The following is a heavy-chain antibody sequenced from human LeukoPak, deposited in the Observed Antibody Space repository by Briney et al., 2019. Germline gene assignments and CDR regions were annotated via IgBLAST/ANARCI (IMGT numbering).Heavy chain of an antibody. CDR1: GDSISSGDYY. J-gene: IGHJ4*02. CDR3: AGAVTGYYLSHYYFPY. D-gene: IGHD3-9*01. CDR2: IYYNGIT. Sequence: SETLSLTCTVSGDSISSGDYYWTWIRQPPGKGREWIGYIYYNGITYYNPSLKSRVIISVDQPKKQFSLKLSSVTAADTAVYYCAGAVTGYYLSHYYFPYWGRGTPVTVSS. V-gene: IGHV4-30-4*01.